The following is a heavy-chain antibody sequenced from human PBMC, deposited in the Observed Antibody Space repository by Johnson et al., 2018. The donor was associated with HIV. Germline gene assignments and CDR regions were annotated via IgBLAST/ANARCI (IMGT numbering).Heavy chain of an antibody. Sequence: QVQVVESGGGVVQPGRSLRLSCAASGFTFNSYGMHWVRQAPGKGLEWVAVISYDGSNKYYADSVKGRFTISRDNSKNTLYLQMNSLRAEDTAVYYCATSSLGWGLDGFDIWGRGTMVTVSS. CDR1: GFTFNSYG. CDR2: ISYDGSNK. D-gene: IGHD3-16*01. CDR3: ATSSLGWGLDGFDI. J-gene: IGHJ3*02. V-gene: IGHV3-30*19.